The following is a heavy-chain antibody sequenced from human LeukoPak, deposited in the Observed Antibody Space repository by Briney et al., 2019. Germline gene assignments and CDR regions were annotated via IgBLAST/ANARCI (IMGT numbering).Heavy chain of an antibody. CDR1: GFTVSSNY. Sequence: PGGSLRLSCAASGFTVSSNYMSWVRQAPGKGLEWVSVIYSGGSTYYADSVKGRFTISRDNSKNTLYLQMNSLRAEDTAVYYCARDVVVPAAMVYYYYGMDVWGRGTTVTVSS. CDR2: IYSGGST. CDR3: ARDVVVPAAMVYYYYGMDV. J-gene: IGHJ6*02. V-gene: IGHV3-66*02. D-gene: IGHD2-2*01.